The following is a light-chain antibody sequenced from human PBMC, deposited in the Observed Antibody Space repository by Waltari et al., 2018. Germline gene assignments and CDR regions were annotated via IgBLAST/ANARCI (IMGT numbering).Light chain of an antibody. CDR3: KSWNNDRGV. J-gene: IGLJ3*02. V-gene: IGLV3-19*02. Sequence: SSELTQDPAVSVALGQTARITCQGDSLRGHYASWYQQKPGQAPLLVIYGQNHRPSGVPDRFSGSSSGDTTSLTITGTQAEDEAGCYCKSWNNDRGVFGGGTELTVL. CDR1: SLRGHY. CDR2: GQN.